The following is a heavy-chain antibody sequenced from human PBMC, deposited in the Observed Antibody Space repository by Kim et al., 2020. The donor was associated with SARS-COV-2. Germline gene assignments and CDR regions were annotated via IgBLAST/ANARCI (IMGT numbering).Heavy chain of an antibody. J-gene: IGHJ4*02. CDR1: GGSISSYY. CDR2: IYYSGST. V-gene: IGHV4-59*13. Sequence: SETLSLTCTVSGGSISSYYWSWIRQPPGKGLEWIGYIYYSGSTNYNPSLKSRVTISVDTSKNQFSLTLSSVTAADTAVYYCARTGGYYSSSSGFDYWGQGTLVTVSS. CDR3: ARTGGYYSSSSGFDY. D-gene: IGHD6-6*01.